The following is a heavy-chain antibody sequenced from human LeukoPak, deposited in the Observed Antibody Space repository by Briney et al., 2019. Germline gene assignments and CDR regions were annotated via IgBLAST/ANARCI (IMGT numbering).Heavy chain of an antibody. CDR2: IIPIFGTA. V-gene: IGHV1-69*05. Sequence: SLKVSCKASGGTFTSYAISWVPQAPGQGLEWMGGIIPIFGTANYAQKIQGRVTITTDESTSTAYMELSSLRSEDTAVYYCARLRGYSYGLREYYFDYWGQGTLVTVSS. D-gene: IGHD5-18*01. J-gene: IGHJ4*02. CDR1: GGTFTSYA. CDR3: ARLRGYSYGLREYYFDY.